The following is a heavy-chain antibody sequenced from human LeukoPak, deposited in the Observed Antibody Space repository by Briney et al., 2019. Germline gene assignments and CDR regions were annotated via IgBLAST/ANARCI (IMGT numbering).Heavy chain of an antibody. Sequence: GGSLRLSCAASGFTFSSYAMTWVRQAPGAGLELVSAISDSGVTTFYADSVKGRFTISRDNSKNTLYLQMNSLRAEDTAVYYCAKVWLTNWFDPWGQGTLVTVSS. CDR1: GFTFSSYA. J-gene: IGHJ5*02. CDR3: AKVWLTNWFDP. CDR2: ISDSGVTT. D-gene: IGHD6-19*01. V-gene: IGHV3-23*01.